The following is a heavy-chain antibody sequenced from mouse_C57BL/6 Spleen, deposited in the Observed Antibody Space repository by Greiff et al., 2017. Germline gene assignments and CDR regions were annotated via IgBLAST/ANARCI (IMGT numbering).Heavy chain of an antibody. CDR3: ARESITTQDYWYFDV. J-gene: IGHJ1*03. V-gene: IGHV5-4*01. D-gene: IGHD1-1*01. Sequence: EVQLVESGGGLVKPGGSLKLSCAASGFTFSSSAMSWVRQTPEKRLEWVATLSDGGSYTYYPDHVKGRFTISRDNAKNNLYLQMSHLKSEDTAMYYCARESITTQDYWYFDVWGTGTTVTVSS. CDR2: LSDGGSYT. CDR1: GFTFSSSA.